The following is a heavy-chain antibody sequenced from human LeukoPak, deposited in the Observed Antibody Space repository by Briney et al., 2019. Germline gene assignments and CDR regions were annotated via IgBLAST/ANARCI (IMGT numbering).Heavy chain of an antibody. J-gene: IGHJ4*02. V-gene: IGHV4-4*02. CDR3: ARRGSWGEPRPFDY. D-gene: IGHD3-16*01. CDR1: GDSFNSSNW. CDR2: VYHSGRT. Sequence: PSETLSLTCAVSGDSFNSSNWWSWVRQPPGKGLEWIGEVYHSGRTKYNPSLKSRVTMSLDKTENQFSLNLSSVTAADTAVYYCARRGSWGEPRPFDYWGQGSLVTVSS.